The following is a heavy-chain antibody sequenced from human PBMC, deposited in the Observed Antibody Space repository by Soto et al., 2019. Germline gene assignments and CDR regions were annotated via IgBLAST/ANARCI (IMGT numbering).Heavy chain of an antibody. J-gene: IGHJ6*02. CDR1: GFTFSSYS. V-gene: IGHV3-48*01. CDR2: ISSSSSTI. D-gene: IGHD3-3*01. CDR3: AGARSGYSLRPYYYYGMGV. Sequence: PGGSLRLSCAASGFTFSSYSMNWVRQAPGKGQEWVSYISSSSSTIYYADSVKGRFTISRDNSKNTLYLQMNSLRAEDTAVYYCAGARSGYSLRPYYYYGMGVWGQVPTFTVS.